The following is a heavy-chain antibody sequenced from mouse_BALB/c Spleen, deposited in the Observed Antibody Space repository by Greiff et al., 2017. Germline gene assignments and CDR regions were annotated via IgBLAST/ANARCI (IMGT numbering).Heavy chain of an antibody. CDR2: ISSGGGST. D-gene: IGHD3-3*01. V-gene: IGHV5-12-1*01. CDR1: GFAFSSYD. J-gene: IGHJ4*01. CDR3: ARRDPISMDD. Sequence: EVKVVESGGGLVKPGGSLKLSCAASGFAFSSYDMSWVRQTPEKRLEWVAYISSGGGSTYYPDTVKGRFTISRDNAKNTLYLQMSSLKSEDTAMYYCARRDPISMDDWGQGTSVTVSS.